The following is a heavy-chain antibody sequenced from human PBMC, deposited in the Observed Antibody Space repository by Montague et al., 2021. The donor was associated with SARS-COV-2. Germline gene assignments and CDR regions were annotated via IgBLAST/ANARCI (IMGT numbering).Heavy chain of an antibody. Sequence: SLRLSFAASGFTFSSYAMSWVRQAPGKGLEWVSAISGGGGSTYYADSVKGRFTISRDNSKNTLFLQMNSLRAEDTAVYFCAKVGHCSGGSCYWGGAFDIWGQGTMVTVSS. CDR3: AKVGHCSGGSCYWGGAFDI. D-gene: IGHD2-15*01. CDR2: ISGGGGST. V-gene: IGHV3-23*01. CDR1: GFTFSSYA. J-gene: IGHJ3*02.